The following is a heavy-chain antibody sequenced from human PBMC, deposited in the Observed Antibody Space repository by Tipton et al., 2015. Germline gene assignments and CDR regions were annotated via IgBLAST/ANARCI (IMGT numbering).Heavy chain of an antibody. V-gene: IGHV4-4*02. J-gene: IGHJ4*02. CDR3: ACQDYDSLTRDYQTVDY. CDR1: GGSITTINW. CDR2: VYHTGTT. D-gene: IGHD3-9*01. Sequence: SLRLSCSVFGGSITTINWCTWVRQPPGKGLEWIGEVYHTGTTNYTPSLKSQLTISVDKSKNHFSLKLNSVTAADTAVYYGACQDYDSLTRDYQTVDYWGQGTLVTVSS.